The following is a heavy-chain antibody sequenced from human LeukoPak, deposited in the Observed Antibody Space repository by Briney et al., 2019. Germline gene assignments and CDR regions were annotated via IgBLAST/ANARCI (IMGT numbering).Heavy chain of an antibody. CDR3: ARDKGYYDSSGYYPYYYYYGMDV. CDR2: ISGSGGNT. J-gene: IGHJ6*02. Sequence: GGSLRLSCAASGLTFSGYAMSWVRQAPGKGLEWVSGISGSGGNTYYTDSVRGRFTISRDNSKNTLYLQMNSLRAEDTAVYYCARDKGYYDSSGYYPYYYYYGMDVWGQGTTVTVSS. D-gene: IGHD3-22*01. CDR1: GLTFSGYA. V-gene: IGHV3-23*01.